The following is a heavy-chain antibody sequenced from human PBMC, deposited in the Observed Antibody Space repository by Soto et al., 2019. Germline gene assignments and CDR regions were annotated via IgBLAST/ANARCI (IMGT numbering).Heavy chain of an antibody. CDR2: INAGNGNT. V-gene: IGHV1-3*01. D-gene: IGHD6-19*01. CDR1: GYTFTSYA. Sequence: ASVKVSCKASGYTFTSYAMHWVRQAPGQRLEWMGWINAGNGNTKYSQKFQGRVTITRDTSASTAYMELSSLRSDDTAVYYCAREGVAVAGTCFDYWGQGTLVTVSS. CDR3: AREGVAVAGTCFDY. J-gene: IGHJ4*02.